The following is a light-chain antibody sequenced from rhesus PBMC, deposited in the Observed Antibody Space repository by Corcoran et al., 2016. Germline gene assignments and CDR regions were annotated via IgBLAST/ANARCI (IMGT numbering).Light chain of an antibody. V-gene: IGKV6-55*01. CDR1: QSIGSS. CDR2: YAS. Sequence: EIVLTQSPAFQSVTLKEKVTITCQASQSIGSSLHWYQQTPDQSPKLLIKYASQSISGVPSRFSGSGSGTDFTLTINSLEAEDAATYYCQQSSSFPRTFGQGTKVEIK. J-gene: IGKJ1*01. CDR3: QQSSSFPRT.